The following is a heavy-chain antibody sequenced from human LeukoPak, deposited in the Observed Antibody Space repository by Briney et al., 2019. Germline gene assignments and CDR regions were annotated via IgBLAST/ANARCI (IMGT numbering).Heavy chain of an antibody. J-gene: IGHJ4*02. V-gene: IGHV3-7*03. CDR1: GFTFSSYW. Sequence: GGSLRLSCAASGFTFSSYWMSWVRQAPGKGLEWVANIKQDGSEKYYVDSVKGRFTISRDNAKNSLYLQMNSLRAEDTAAYYCASPAASGSYYSFDYWGQGTLVTVSS. D-gene: IGHD3-10*01. CDR3: ASPAASGSYYSFDY. CDR2: IKQDGSEK.